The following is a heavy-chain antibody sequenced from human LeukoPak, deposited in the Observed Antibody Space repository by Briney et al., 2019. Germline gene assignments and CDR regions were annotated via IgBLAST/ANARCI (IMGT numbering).Heavy chain of an antibody. CDR1: GGTFSSYA. D-gene: IGHD4-17*01. Sequence: SVKVSCKASGGTFSSYAISWVRQAPGQGLEWMGGIIPIFGTANYAQKFQGRVTITADESTSTAYMELSSLRSEDTAVYYCARGPDYGDYEGPNFDYWGQGTPVTVSS. CDR3: ARGPDYGDYEGPNFDY. V-gene: IGHV1-69*13. CDR2: IIPIFGTA. J-gene: IGHJ4*02.